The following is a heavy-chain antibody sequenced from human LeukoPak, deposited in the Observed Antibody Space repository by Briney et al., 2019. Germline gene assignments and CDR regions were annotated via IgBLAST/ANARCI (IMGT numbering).Heavy chain of an antibody. CDR3: ARRGYSYGYDY. CDR1: GGSFSGYY. V-gene: IGHV4-34*01. Sequence: SETLSLTCAVYGGSFSGYYWSWIRQPPGKGLEWIGEINHSGSTNYNPSLKSRVTISVDTSKNQFSLKLSSVTAADTAVYYCARRGYSYGYDYWGQGTLVTVSS. D-gene: IGHD5-18*01. J-gene: IGHJ4*02. CDR2: INHSGST.